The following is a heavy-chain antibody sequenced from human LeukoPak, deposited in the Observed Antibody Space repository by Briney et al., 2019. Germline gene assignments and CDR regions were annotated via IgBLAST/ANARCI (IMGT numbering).Heavy chain of an antibody. D-gene: IGHD6-25*01. CDR3: ARDPGAAAGNLWS. V-gene: IGHV3-66*01. J-gene: IGHJ5*02. CDR1: GLTVSNNY. CDR2: IFSGGGT. Sequence: GGSLRLSCVVSGLTVSNNYMTWVRQAPGKGLEWVSLIFSGGGTYYADTVKGRFTISRDSSKNTLYLQMNSLRAEDTALYYCARDPGAAAGNLWSWGQGTLVTVSS.